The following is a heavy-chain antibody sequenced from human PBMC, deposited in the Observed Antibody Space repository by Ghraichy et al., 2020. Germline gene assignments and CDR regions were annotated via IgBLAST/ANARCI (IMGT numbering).Heavy chain of an antibody. Sequence: SETLSLTCAVYGGSFSGYYWSWIRQPPGKGLEWIGEINHSGSTNYNPSLKSRVTISVDTSKNQFSLKLSSVTAADTAVYYCARGFSIVGATLYYYGMDVWGQGTTVTVSS. CDR3: ARGFSIVGATLYYYGMDV. J-gene: IGHJ6*02. CDR2: INHSGST. D-gene: IGHD1-26*01. V-gene: IGHV4-34*01. CDR1: GGSFSGYY.